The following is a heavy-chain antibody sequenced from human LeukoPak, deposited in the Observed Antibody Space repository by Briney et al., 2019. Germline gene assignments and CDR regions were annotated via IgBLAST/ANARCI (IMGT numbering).Heavy chain of an antibody. CDR1: GFTFSSYW. CDR2: IKQDGSER. D-gene: IGHD6-13*01. V-gene: IGHV3-7*01. J-gene: IGHJ4*02. CDR3: ARYSSSWLTLDY. Sequence: AGGSLRLSCAASGFTFSSYWMTWVRQAPGKGLEWVATIKQDGSERYYVDSVKGRFSISRDNARNSLYLQMNSLRAEDTAVYYCARYSSSWLTLDYWGQGTLVTVSS.